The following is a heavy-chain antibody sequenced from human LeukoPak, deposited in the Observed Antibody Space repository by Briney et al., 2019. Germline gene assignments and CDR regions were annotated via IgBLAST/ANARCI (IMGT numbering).Heavy chain of an antibody. V-gene: IGHV1-2*02. Sequence: GASVKVSCKASGYTFTGYYMHWVRQAPGQGLEWMGWINPNSGGTNYAQKFQGRVTMTRDTSISTAYMELSRLRSEDTAVYYCARDSGHPDRNTAMVNPQDYWGQGTLVTVSS. CDR1: GYTFTGYY. CDR2: INPNSGGT. D-gene: IGHD5-18*01. CDR3: ARDSGHPDRNTAMVNPQDY. J-gene: IGHJ4*02.